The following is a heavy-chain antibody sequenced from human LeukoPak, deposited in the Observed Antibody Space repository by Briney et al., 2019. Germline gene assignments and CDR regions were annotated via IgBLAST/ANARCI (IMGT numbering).Heavy chain of an antibody. CDR2: INPNSGGT. CDR3: ARAAVVAATPLDY. CDR1: GYTFTGYY. J-gene: IGHJ4*02. V-gene: IGHV1-2*02. Sequence: ASVKVSCKASGYTFTGYYMHWVRQAPGQGLEWMGWINPNSGGTNYAQKFQGRATMTRDTSISTAYMELSRLRSDDTAVYYCARAAVVAATPLDYWGQGTLVTVSS. D-gene: IGHD2-15*01.